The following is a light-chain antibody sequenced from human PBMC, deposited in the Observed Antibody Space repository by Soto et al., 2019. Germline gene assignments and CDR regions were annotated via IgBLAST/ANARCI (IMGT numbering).Light chain of an antibody. Sequence: QAVVTQPPSASGTPGQRVTLSCSGSSSNIGSNTVNWYQQRPGTAPKLLIYSNNQRPSGVPDRFSGSKSGTSASLAISGLQSEDEADYYCAAWDDSLNGPYVFGTGTKLTVL. CDR1: SSNIGSNT. J-gene: IGLJ1*01. CDR3: AAWDDSLNGPYV. CDR2: SNN. V-gene: IGLV1-44*01.